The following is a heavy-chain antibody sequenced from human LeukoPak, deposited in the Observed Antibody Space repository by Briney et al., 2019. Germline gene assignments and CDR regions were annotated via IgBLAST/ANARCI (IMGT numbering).Heavy chain of an antibody. CDR2: ISSSGEFT. CDR3: VKDRPIYYEGNGDCYKWDGHF. Sequence: QPGGSLRLSCAASGFTFHNFAMSWVRQAPGKGLEWVSSISSSGEFTFYADSVKGRFTIFRDNSRYTLYLQMNSLRAEDAAMYYCVKDRPIYYEGNGDCYKWDGHFWGQGTLVTVSA. CDR1: GFTFHNFA. J-gene: IGHJ1*01. V-gene: IGHV3-23*01. D-gene: IGHD2-21*01.